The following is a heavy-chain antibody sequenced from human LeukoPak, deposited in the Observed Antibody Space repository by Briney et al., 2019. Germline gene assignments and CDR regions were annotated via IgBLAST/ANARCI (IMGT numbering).Heavy chain of an antibody. CDR2: ISWDGGST. D-gene: IGHD3-9*01. V-gene: IGHV3-43*01. CDR3: AKDHTKRYFEGYMDV. CDR1: GFTFDDYT. Sequence: GGSLRLSCAASGFTFDDYTMHWVRQAPGKGLEWVSLISWDGGSTYYADSVKGRFTISRDNSKNSLYLQMNSLRTEDTALYYCAKDHTKRYFEGYMDVWGKGTTVTVSS. J-gene: IGHJ6*03.